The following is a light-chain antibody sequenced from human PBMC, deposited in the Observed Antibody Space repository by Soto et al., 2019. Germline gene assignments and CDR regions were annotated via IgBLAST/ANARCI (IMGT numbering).Light chain of an antibody. CDR3: QQYGGSPGT. J-gene: IGKJ1*01. CDR2: GAS. V-gene: IGKV3-20*01. CDR1: QSVSSNQ. Sequence: EFVLTQSPGTLSLSPGERATVSCRTSQSVSSNQLAWYQQKPGQAPRLLIYGASSRTTGIPDRFSGSGSGTNFTLTISRLETEDFAVYYCQQYGGSPGTFGQGTKVEIK.